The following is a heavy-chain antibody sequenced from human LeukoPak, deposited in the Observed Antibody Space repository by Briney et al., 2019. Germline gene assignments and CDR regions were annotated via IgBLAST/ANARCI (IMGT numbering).Heavy chain of an antibody. CDR2: ISSDGRST. CDR3: AYGSGREGYMDV. J-gene: IGHJ6*03. D-gene: IGHD3-10*01. V-gene: IGHV3-74*01. CDR1: GFTLSSYW. Sequence: GGSLRLSCAVSGFTLSSYWMHWVRQGPGKGLVWVSFISSDGRSTNYAVSVKGRFTISRDNAKNTLYLQMNSVRAEDTAFYYCAYGSGREGYMDVWGKGATVTVPS.